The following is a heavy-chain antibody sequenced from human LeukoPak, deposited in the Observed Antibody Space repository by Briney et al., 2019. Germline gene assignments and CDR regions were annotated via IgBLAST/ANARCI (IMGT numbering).Heavy chain of an antibody. D-gene: IGHD3-22*01. V-gene: IGHV4-59*08. J-gene: IGHJ4*02. CDR1: GGPISGYY. CDR3: ARRQYYHDSTGCHF. CDR2: VYYSGST. Sequence: SETLSLTCTVSGGPISGYYWSWVRQTPGKGLEWVGYVYYSGSTSYNPALRSRVTILVDTSKNHFSLRLSSVTAADTAVYYCARRQYYHDSTGCHFWGRGPLVTVPS.